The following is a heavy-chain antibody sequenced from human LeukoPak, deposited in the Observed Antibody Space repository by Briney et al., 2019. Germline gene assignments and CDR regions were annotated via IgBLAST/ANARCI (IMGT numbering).Heavy chain of an antibody. V-gene: IGHV3-74*01. CDR3: GRAPFRPPVAGVDY. CDR2: IKSDGIST. D-gene: IGHD6-19*01. Sequence: PGRCLRLPCAASGFTFSNYWMHWVRQPSGKGLVWVSRIKSDGISTSYADSVNGRFTISRDNANNTLYVQMHSLILEDTAVYYCGRAPFRPPVAGVDYWGQGTLVTVSS. J-gene: IGHJ4*02. CDR1: GFTFSNYW.